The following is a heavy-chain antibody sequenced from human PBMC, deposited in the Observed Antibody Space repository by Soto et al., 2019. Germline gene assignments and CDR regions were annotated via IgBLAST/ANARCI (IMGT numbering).Heavy chain of an antibody. CDR2: IFYSGPT. D-gene: IGHD5-12*01. J-gene: IGHJ4*02. Sequence: LSLTCTVSGDSITSGVHYWSWIRQLPGKGLEWIGYIFYSGPTYYNPSLKSRVAISVDTSKNQFSLKLSSVAAADTAVYYCARHTDIVSSTVYNWGQGILVTVSS. CDR1: GDSITSGVHY. V-gene: IGHV4-31*03. CDR3: ARHTDIVSSTVYN.